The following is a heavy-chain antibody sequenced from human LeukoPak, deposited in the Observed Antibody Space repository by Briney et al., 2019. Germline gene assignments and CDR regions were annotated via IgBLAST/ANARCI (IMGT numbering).Heavy chain of an antibody. J-gene: IGHJ4*02. Sequence: ASVKVSCKVSGYTLTELSMHWVRQAPGKGLEWMGGFDPEDGETIYAQKFQGRVTMTRNTSISTAYMELSSLRSEDTAVYYCARDLNDSSGYIPFFDYWGQGTLVTVSS. CDR3: ARDLNDSSGYIPFFDY. D-gene: IGHD3-22*01. CDR1: GYTLTELS. V-gene: IGHV1-24*01. CDR2: FDPEDGET.